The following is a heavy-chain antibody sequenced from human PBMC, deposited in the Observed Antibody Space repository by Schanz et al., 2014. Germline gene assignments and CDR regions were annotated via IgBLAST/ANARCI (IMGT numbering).Heavy chain of an antibody. V-gene: IGHV1-46*01. J-gene: IGHJ3*01. CDR1: GYTFTSDS. D-gene: IGHD2-8*02. CDR3: ATMWGYCTATACQILEVLDV. CDR2: INPSGGST. Sequence: QVQLVQSGAEVKKPGASVKVSCKASGYTFTSDSMHWVRQAPGQGLEWMGMINPSGGSTTYAQKFQGRVTMTRDTSTSTVYRELSSLRSEDTAVYYCATMWGYCTATACQILEVLDVWGQGTMVTVSS.